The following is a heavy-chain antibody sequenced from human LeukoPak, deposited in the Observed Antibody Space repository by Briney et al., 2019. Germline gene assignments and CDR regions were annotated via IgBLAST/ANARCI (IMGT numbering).Heavy chain of an antibody. CDR3: AKYSGSYSTYDY. CDR1: GSTFSSYA. CDR2: ISGSGGST. Sequence: GGSLRLSCAASGSTFSSYAMSWVRQAPGKGLEWVSAISGSGGSTYYADSVKGRFTISRDNSKNTLYLQMNSLRAEDTAVYYCAKYSGSYSTYDYWSQGTLVTVSS. V-gene: IGHV3-23*01. J-gene: IGHJ4*02. D-gene: IGHD1-26*01.